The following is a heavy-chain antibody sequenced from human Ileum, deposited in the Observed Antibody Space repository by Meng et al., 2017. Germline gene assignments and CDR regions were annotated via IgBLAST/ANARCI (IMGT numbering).Heavy chain of an antibody. J-gene: IGHJ4*02. CDR3: ARGKAIPDF. D-gene: IGHD2-2*02. Sequence: VQLQVSGPGLVKPSESLSLTCTGSGCSIRGSYWSWIRQFPGKGLEWIGYTYYSGTTNYNPSLRGRVTMSVDTSRAQFSLKLTSVTAADTAIYYCARGKAIPDFWGQGTLVTVSS. CDR1: GCSIRGSY. CDR2: TYYSGTT. V-gene: IGHV4-59*08.